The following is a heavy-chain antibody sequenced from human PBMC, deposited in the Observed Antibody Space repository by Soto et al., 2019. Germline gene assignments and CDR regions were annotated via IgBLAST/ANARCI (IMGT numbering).Heavy chain of an antibody. V-gene: IGHV3-9*01. CDR1: GFTFYNYS. CDR3: AKDGLATGFNWFDP. J-gene: IGHJ5*02. CDR2: ISWNSGSI. Sequence: EVQLVESGGGLVQPGGSLRLSSGASGFTFYNYSRHWVRQAPGKGLGWVSGISWNSGSIGYADSVRGRFTISRDNAKNSLYLQMNSLRAEDTALYYCAKDGLATGFNWFDPWGQGTLVTVSS.